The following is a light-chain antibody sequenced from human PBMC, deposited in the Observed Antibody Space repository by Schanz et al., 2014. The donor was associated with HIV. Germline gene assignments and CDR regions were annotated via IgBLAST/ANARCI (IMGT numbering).Light chain of an antibody. CDR2: NSY. Sequence: AGLSEEEYASGTQGKREPISCSGRRWSIGFNTINWYQHLPGTAPKLIMYNSYHRPSGVPDRFSGSSSGTSASLAISGLQSEFEAHYYSAAWDDSLNGWVFGGGTKLTVL. J-gene: IGLJ3*02. V-gene: IGLV1-44*01. CDR3: AAWDDSLNGWV. CDR1: RWSIGFNT.